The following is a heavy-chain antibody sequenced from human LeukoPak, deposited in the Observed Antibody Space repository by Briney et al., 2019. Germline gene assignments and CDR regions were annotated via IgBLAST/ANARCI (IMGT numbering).Heavy chain of an antibody. CDR2: ISSSSSYI. D-gene: IGHD5-24*01. CDR3: ASGQETDAFDI. V-gene: IGHV3-21*01. J-gene: IGHJ3*02. CDR1: GFTFSSYS. Sequence: GGSLRLSCAASGFTFSSYSMNWVRQAPGKGLEWVSSISSSSSYIYYADSVKGRFTISRDNAKNSLYPQMNSLRAEDTAVYYCASGQETDAFDIWGQGTMVTVSS.